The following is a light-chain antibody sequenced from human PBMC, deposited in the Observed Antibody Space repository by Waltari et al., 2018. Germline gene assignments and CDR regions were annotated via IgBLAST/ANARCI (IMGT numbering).Light chain of an antibody. Sequence: SFHLTQTPSVSVSPGETAIITFSGETWGDNYVSWYQHKPGQPPVLLLYQDNMRPSGIPERFSGSNSGNTATLTISGTQALDEADYYCQAWHTSTFVLFGGGTKLTVL. J-gene: IGLJ2*01. V-gene: IGLV3-1*01. CDR1: TWGDNY. CDR3: QAWHTSTFVL. CDR2: QDN.